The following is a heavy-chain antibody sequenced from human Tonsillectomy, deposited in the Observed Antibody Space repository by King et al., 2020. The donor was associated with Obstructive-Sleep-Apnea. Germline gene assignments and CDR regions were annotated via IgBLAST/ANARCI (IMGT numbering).Heavy chain of an antibody. V-gene: IGHV1-46*01. CDR3: ARGWTSGVELDM. CDR2: INPSGGST. CDR1: GYTFTTYY. J-gene: IGHJ3*02. Sequence: QLVQSGAEVKKPGASVNVSCKASGYTFTTYYMHWVRQAPGQGLEWMGIINPSGGSTTYAQQFQDRVTMTRDTSTSTVYMEMSSLRSEDTAVYYCARGWTSGVELDMWGQGTMVTVSS. D-gene: IGHD2-15*01.